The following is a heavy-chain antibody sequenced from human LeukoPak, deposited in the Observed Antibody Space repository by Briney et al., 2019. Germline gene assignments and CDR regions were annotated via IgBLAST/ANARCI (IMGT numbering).Heavy chain of an antibody. CDR2: INPNSGGT. D-gene: IGHD3-3*01. CDR1: GYTFTGYY. J-gene: IGHJ6*03. Sequence: GASVKVSCKASGYTFTGYYMHWVRQAPGQGLEWMGWINPNSGGTNYAQKFQGRVTMTTDTSTSTAYMELRSLRSDDTAVYYCARQTNYDFWSGDYYYYYYMDVWGKGTTVTVSS. V-gene: IGHV1-2*02. CDR3: ARQTNYDFWSGDYYYYYYMDV.